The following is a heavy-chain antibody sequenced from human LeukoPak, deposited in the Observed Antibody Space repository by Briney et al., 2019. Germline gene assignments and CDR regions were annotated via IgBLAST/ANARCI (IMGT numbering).Heavy chain of an antibody. J-gene: IGHJ4*02. CDR3: AREGYSGPYFDY. Sequence: GGSLRPSCAASGFTFSSYAMSWVRQAPGKGLEWVSAISGSGGSTYYADSVKGRFTISRDNSKNTLYLQMNSLRAEDTAVYYCAREGYSGPYFDYWGQGTLVTVSS. D-gene: IGHD4-11*01. V-gene: IGHV3-23*01. CDR1: GFTFSSYA. CDR2: ISGSGGST.